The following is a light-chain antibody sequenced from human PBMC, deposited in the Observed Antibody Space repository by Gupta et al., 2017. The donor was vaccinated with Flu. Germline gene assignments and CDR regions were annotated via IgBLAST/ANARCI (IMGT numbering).Light chain of an antibody. CDR1: NIITKS. J-gene: IGLJ3*02. V-gene: IGLV3-21*02. CDR3: QVWDSSSEHPV. CDR2: DDR. Sequence: SYVLTQPPSVPVAPGQTARITCGGDNIITKSVHWYQEKPGQAPALVVYDDRARPSEIPERFSGSNSGNPATLTISRVEAGDEADYYCQVWDSSSEHPVFGGGTKLTVL.